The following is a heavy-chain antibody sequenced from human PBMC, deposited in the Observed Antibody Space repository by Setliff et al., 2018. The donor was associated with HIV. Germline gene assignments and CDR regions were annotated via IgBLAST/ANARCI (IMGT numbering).Heavy chain of an antibody. Sequence: GGSLRLSCVGSGFTFRNYWMRWVRQAPGKGLERVADTKPDGSETYYEDSVKGRFTISRDNAKNSLYLQMNSLRAEDTAVYYCARDRAYASFDYWGQGALVTVPQ. CDR1: GFTFRNYW. D-gene: IGHD3-16*01. CDR3: ARDRAYASFDY. J-gene: IGHJ4*02. V-gene: IGHV3-7*03. CDR2: TKPDGSET.